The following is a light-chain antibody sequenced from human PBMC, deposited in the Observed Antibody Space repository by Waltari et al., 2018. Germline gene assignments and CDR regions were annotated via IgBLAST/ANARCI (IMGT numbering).Light chain of an antibody. CDR3: QQRSNWPPYT. CDR2: DAS. Sequence: EIVLTQSPATLSLSPGERATLSCRASQRVSSYLAWYQQKPGQAPRLLIYDASNSATGIPARFSGRRSGTDFTLTISSLEPEDIAVYYCQQRSNWPPYTFGHGTKLEIK. J-gene: IGKJ2*01. V-gene: IGKV3-11*01. CDR1: QRVSSY.